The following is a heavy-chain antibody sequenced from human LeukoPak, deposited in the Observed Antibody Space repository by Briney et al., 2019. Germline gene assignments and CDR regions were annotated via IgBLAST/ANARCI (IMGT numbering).Heavy chain of an antibody. CDR1: GYTFTGYY. J-gene: IGHJ6*03. Sequence: ASVKVSCKASGYTFTGYYVHWVRQAPGQGLEWMGWINPNSDGTNYAQKSQGRVTMARDTSISTAYMELSRLRSDGTAVYYCARGVYALGKVGVYYYYYMDVWGKGTTVTVSS. V-gene: IGHV1-2*02. D-gene: IGHD3-10*01. CDR3: ARGVYALGKVGVYYYYYMDV. CDR2: INPNSDGT.